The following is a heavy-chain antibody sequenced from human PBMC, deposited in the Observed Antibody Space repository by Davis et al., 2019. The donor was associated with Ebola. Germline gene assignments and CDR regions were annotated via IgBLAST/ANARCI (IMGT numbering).Heavy chain of an antibody. Sequence: SVKVSCKASGGTFSSYAISWVRQAPGQGLEWMGRIIPILGIANYAQKFQGRVTITADKSTSTVYMELSSLRSEDTAVYYCARDTAVSTVTTDWGQGTLVTVSS. J-gene: IGHJ4*02. CDR1: GGTFSSYA. D-gene: IGHD4-17*01. CDR3: ARDTAVSTVTTD. V-gene: IGHV1-69*04. CDR2: IIPILGIA.